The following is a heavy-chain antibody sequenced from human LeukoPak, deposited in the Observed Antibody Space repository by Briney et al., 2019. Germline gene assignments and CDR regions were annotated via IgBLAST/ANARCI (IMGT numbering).Heavy chain of an antibody. Sequence: GGSLRLSCAASGFTFSDYYMSWIRQAPGKGLEWVSYISSSGSTIYYAHSVKGRFTISRDNATNSLYLQMSSLRAEDTAVYYCAKRSRGGDRDYWGQGTLVTVSS. CDR2: ISSSGSTI. V-gene: IGHV3-11*04. D-gene: IGHD2-21*02. CDR3: AKRSRGGDRDY. J-gene: IGHJ4*02. CDR1: GFTFSDYY.